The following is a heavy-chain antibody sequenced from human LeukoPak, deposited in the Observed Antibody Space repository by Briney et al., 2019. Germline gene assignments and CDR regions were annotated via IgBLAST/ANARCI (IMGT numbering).Heavy chain of an antibody. CDR3: AKGRSYYDSSGYYGAPRY. J-gene: IGHJ4*02. V-gene: IGHV3-30*18. Sequence: GGSLRLSCAASGFTFSSYGMHWVRQAPGKGLEWVAVISYDGSNKYYADSVKGRFTISRDNSKNTLYLQMNSLRAEDTAVYYCAKGRSYYDSSGYYGAPRYWGQGTLVTVSS. CDR2: ISYDGSNK. D-gene: IGHD3-22*01. CDR1: GFTFSSYG.